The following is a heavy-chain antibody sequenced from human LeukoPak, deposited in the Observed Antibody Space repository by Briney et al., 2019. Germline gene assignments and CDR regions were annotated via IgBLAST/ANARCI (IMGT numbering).Heavy chain of an antibody. V-gene: IGHV4-59*11. CDR3: ARSSEYYFGP. CDR2: VHCSGGT. J-gene: IGHJ5*02. D-gene: IGHD2/OR15-2a*01. Sequence: PSETLSLTCTVSGGSISGHYWSWIRQPPGKGLEWIGEVHCSGGTKYNPSLESRVSISVDTSKNQFSLRLTSMTTADTAVYYCARSSEYYFGPWGQGTLVTVSS. CDR1: GGSISGHY.